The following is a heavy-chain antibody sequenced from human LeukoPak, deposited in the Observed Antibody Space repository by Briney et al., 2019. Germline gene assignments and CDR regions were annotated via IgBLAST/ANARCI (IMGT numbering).Heavy chain of an antibody. D-gene: IGHD5-18*01. Sequence: SETLSLTCTVSGGSISSSSYWWGWIRQPPGKGLEWSGSIYYSGSTYYNPSLKSRVTISVDTSKNQFSLRLSSVTAADTAVYYCARRPQLWSPFDYWGQGTLVTVSS. CDR3: ARRPQLWSPFDY. CDR1: GGSISSSSYW. J-gene: IGHJ4*02. CDR2: IYYSGST. V-gene: IGHV4-39*01.